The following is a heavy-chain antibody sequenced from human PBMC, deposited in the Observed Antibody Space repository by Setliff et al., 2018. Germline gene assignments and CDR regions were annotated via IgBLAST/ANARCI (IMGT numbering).Heavy chain of an antibody. CDR1: GGSISSGDYY. D-gene: IGHD1-20*01. Sequence: PSETLSLTCTVSGGSISSGDYYWSWIHQPPGKGLEWIGYIYYSGSTYYNPSLKSRVTISVDTSKNQFSLKLSSVTAADTAAYYCARLTGKTSGYRRFDPWGQGILVTVSS. CDR3: ARLTGKTSGYRRFDP. CDR2: IYYSGST. V-gene: IGHV4-30-4*08. J-gene: IGHJ5*02.